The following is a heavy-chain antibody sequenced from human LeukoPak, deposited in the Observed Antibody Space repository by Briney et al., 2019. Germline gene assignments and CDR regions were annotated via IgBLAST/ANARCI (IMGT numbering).Heavy chain of an antibody. Sequence: GGSLRLSWAASGFTFSSYSINWVRQAPGKGLEWVSSISTSGNYIYYADSVKGRFTISRDNAKNSLYLQMNSLRAEDTAVYYCAELGITMIGGVWGKGTTVTISS. CDR1: GFTFSSYS. D-gene: IGHD3-10*02. CDR2: ISTSGNYI. CDR3: AELGITMIGGV. J-gene: IGHJ6*04. V-gene: IGHV3-21*01.